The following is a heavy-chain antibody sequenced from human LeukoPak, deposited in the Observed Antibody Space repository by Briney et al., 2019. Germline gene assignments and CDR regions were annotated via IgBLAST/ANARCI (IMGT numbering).Heavy chain of an antibody. Sequence: GGSLRLSCEASGFTFTTYSMTWVRQAPGKGLEWVSIISSGSSAIFSADALKGRFTISRDAAKNLLYLDMNSLRAEDTAVYYCARGHTAVTRHFDFWGQGTLVTVSS. CDR3: ARGHTAVTRHFDF. V-gene: IGHV3-21*01. J-gene: IGHJ4*02. D-gene: IGHD4-17*01. CDR2: ISSGSSAI. CDR1: GFTFTTYS.